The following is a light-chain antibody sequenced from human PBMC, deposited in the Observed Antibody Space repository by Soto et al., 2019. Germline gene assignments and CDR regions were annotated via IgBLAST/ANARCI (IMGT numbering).Light chain of an antibody. Sequence: EIVLTQSPGTLSLSPGERATLSCRASQSVSGTYLAWYQQKPGQAPRLLISGASNRATGIPDRFSGSGSGTDFTLTISRLEAKDFAVYYCQQYGSSPPTFGQGTKVEIK. V-gene: IGKV3-20*01. J-gene: IGKJ1*01. CDR1: QSVSGTY. CDR2: GAS. CDR3: QQYGSSPPT.